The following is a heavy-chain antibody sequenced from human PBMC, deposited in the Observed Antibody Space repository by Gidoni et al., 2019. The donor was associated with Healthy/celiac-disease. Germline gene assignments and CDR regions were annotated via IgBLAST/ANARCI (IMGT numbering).Heavy chain of an antibody. J-gene: IGHJ4*02. CDR1: GFTFSSYG. CDR2: IWYDGSNK. D-gene: IGHD1-20*01. CDR3: ARERGITAGLDY. V-gene: IGHV3-33*01. Sequence: QVQLVESGGGVVQPGRSLRLSCAASGFTFSSYGMHWVRQAPGKGLEWVAVIWYDGSNKYYADSVKGRFTISRDNSKNTLYLQMNSLRAEDTAVYYCARERGITAGLDYWGQGTLVTVSS.